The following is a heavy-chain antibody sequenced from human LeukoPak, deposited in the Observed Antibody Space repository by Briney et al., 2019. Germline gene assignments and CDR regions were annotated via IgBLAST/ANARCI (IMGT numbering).Heavy chain of an antibody. CDR2: IRYDGSNE. D-gene: IGHD2-2*01. CDR1: GFTFSYFG. Sequence: GGSLRLSCVASGFTFSYFGMHWVRQAPGKGLEWVAFIRYDGSNEYYAESVKGRFTISRDNSKNTLYLQMNSLRVGDTAAYYCAKIEGKYQLANIPDSWGQGTLVTVSS. V-gene: IGHV3-30*02. CDR3: AKIEGKYQLANIPDS. J-gene: IGHJ4*02.